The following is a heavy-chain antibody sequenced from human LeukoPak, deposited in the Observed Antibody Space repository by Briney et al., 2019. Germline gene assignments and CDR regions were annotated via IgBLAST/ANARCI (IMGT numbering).Heavy chain of an antibody. D-gene: IGHD5-18*01. Sequence: SETLSLTCAVSGASLSGYYWNWIRQPPGKGLEWIGEINDFGTTNYSSSLRSRLTMSVDLSKKQFSLYLTSVTAAGTAVYYCTRDRSGDNHGSLLPGFDPWGQGTLVTVSS. CDR3: TRDRSGDNHGSLLPGFDP. CDR2: INDFGTT. V-gene: IGHV4-34*01. CDR1: GASLSGYY. J-gene: IGHJ5*02.